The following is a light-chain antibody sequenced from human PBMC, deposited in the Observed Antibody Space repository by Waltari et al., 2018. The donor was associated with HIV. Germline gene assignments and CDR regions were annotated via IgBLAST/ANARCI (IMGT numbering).Light chain of an antibody. CDR3: CSDAGSSTPFV. J-gene: IGLJ1*01. Sequence: QSALTQPASVSGSPGQSITISCTGTSSDVGSYNLVSWYQQYPGKVPKLMIYEVSKRPSGVSNRFSGSKSGNTAALTISGLQAEDEADYYCCSDAGSSTPFVFGTATKVTVL. CDR1: SSDVGSYNL. CDR2: EVS. V-gene: IGLV2-23*02.